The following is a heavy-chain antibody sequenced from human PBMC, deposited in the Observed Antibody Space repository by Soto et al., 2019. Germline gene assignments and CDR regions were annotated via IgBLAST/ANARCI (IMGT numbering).Heavy chain of an antibody. CDR3: ARDKEVLLTNYGMAV. J-gene: IGHJ6*02. CDR1: RLTFGSYG. V-gene: IGHV3-74*01. Sequence: PGGGMRRACTARRLTFGSYGMDWVGRAPGKGLVWVSDINVDGTETWYADSVKGRFTISRDNDKKTLYLHMTGLRVDDTGVYYCARDKEVLLTNYGMAVWGQGTTVTVSS. CDR2: INVDGTET.